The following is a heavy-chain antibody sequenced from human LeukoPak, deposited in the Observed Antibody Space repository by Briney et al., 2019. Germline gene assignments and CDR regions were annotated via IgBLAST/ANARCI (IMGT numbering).Heavy chain of an antibody. CDR1: GFTFSDFY. Sequence: KAGGSLRLSSAASGFTFSDFYMSWIRQAPGKGLEWVSYITTGSRSYTNHADSVKGRFTISRDYAKNSLYLQMNSLRAEDRGVYYCARGREVFDYWGQGTLVTVSS. CDR3: ARGREVFDY. CDR2: ITTGSRSYT. V-gene: IGHV3-11*06. D-gene: IGHD1-26*01. J-gene: IGHJ4*02.